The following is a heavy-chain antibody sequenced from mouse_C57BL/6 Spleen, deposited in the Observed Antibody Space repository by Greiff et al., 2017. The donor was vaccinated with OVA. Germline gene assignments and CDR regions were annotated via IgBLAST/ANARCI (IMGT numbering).Heavy chain of an antibody. CDR2: IDPSDSYT. V-gene: IGHV1-50*01. CDR1: GYTFTSYW. J-gene: IGHJ4*01. CDR3: ARSGGSKYAMDY. D-gene: IGHD1-1*01. Sequence: VQLQQPGAELVKPGASVKLSCKASGYTFTSYWMQWVKQRPGQGLEWIGEIDPSDSYTTYNHKFKGKATLTVDTSSSTAYMQLSSLTSEDSAVYYCARSGGSKYAMDYWGQGTSVTVSS.